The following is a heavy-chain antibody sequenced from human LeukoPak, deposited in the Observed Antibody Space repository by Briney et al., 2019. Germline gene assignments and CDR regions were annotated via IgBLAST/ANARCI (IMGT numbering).Heavy chain of an antibody. CDR2: ISGSGGST. Sequence: PGGSLRLSCAASGFTSSSYAMSWVRQAPGKGLEWVSAISGSGGSTYYADSVKGRFTISRDNSKNTLYLQMNSLRAEDTAVYYCAKDLSWSGYPLWYFDYWGQGTLVTVSS. D-gene: IGHD3-3*01. V-gene: IGHV3-23*01. CDR1: GFTSSSYA. CDR3: AKDLSWSGYPLWYFDY. J-gene: IGHJ4*02.